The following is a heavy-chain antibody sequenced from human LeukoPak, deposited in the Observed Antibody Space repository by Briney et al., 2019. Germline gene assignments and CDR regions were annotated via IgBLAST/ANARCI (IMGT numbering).Heavy chain of an antibody. D-gene: IGHD6-13*01. V-gene: IGHV4-31*03. CDR1: GGSISSGGYY. CDR3: ANRAAAGTRDFDP. J-gene: IGHJ5*02. CDR2: IYYSGST. Sequence: PSETLSLTCTVSGGSISSGGYYWSWIRQHPGKGLEWIGYIYYSGSTYYNPSLKSRVTISVDTSKNQFSLKLSSVTAADTAVYYCANRAAAGTRDFDPWGQGTLVTVSS.